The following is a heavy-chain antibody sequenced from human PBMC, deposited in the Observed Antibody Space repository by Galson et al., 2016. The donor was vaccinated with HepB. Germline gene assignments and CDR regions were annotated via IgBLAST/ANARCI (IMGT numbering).Heavy chain of an antibody. CDR1: GDSVYNNGAA. CDR3: ARAVMLGRGMDV. Sequence: AISGDSVYNNGAAWVWIRQSPSRGLEWLGRTFYRSTWENHYAGSAKNPITISPDTSRNQFSLHLNSVTPEDTAVYYCARAVMLGRGMDVWGQGTTVTVSS. V-gene: IGHV6-1*01. J-gene: IGHJ6*02. D-gene: IGHD3-10*01. CDR2: TFYRSTWEN.